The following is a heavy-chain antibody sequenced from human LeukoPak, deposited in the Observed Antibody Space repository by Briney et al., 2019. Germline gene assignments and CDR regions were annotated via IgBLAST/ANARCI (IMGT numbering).Heavy chain of an antibody. D-gene: IGHD3-10*01. J-gene: IGHJ4*02. CDR1: GFTFDDYD. CDR3: AKKAIEKRITSLIDY. V-gene: IGHV3-9*01. CDR2: ISWNSGSI. Sequence: PGGSLRLSCAASGFTFDDYDMHWVQQAPGKGLEWVSGISWNSGSIGYADSVKGRFTISRDNAKNSLYLQMNSLRAEDTAVYYCAKKAIEKRITSLIDYWGQGTLVTASS.